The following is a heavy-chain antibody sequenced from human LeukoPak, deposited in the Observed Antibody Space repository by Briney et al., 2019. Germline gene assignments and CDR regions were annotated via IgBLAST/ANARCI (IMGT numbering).Heavy chain of an antibody. CDR1: GYRFTSYW. D-gene: IGHD2-15*01. Sequence: GESLKISCKGSGYRFTSYWIGWVRQMPGKGLEWMGIIYPGDSDTRYSPSFQGQVTTSADKSINTAYLQWSSLKASDTAMYYCARRDNQIGDYWGQGTLVTVSS. CDR2: IYPGDSDT. J-gene: IGHJ4*02. CDR3: ARRDNQIGDY. V-gene: IGHV5-51*01.